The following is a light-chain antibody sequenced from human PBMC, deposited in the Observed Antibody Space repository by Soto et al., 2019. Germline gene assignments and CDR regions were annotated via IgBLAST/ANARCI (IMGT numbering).Light chain of an antibody. CDR3: AAWDDSLSGRV. CDR2: RDN. V-gene: IGLV1-47*01. J-gene: IGLJ3*02. Sequence: QSVLTQPPSASGTPGQRVTISCSGSSSNIGSKYGCWYQQLPGTAPKLLIYRDNQRPSGVPDRFSGSKSGTSASLASSGLRSEDEADYFCAAWDDSLSGRVFGGGTKLTVL. CDR1: SSNIGSKY.